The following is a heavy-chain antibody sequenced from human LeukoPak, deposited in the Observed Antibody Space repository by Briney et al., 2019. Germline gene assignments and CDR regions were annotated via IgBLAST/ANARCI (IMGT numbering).Heavy chain of an antibody. J-gene: IGHJ4*02. CDR3: TRVASSWPDPPLYRGHYFDY. V-gene: IGHV3-49*04. CDR1: GFTFGDYA. D-gene: IGHD6-13*01. Sequence: GGSLRLSCTASGFTFGDYAMSWVRQAPGKGLEWVGFIRSKAYGGTTEYAASVKGRFTISRDDSKSIAYLQMNSLKTEDTAVYYCTRVASSWPDPPLYRGHYFDYWGQGTLVTVSS. CDR2: IRSKAYGGTT.